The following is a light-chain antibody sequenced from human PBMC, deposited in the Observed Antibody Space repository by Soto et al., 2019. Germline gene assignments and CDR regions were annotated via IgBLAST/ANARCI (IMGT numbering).Light chain of an antibody. Sequence: QLVLTQPPSASASLGASVTLTCTLNSGYSDYKVDWYQQRPGKGPRFVMRVGTGGIMGSKGDGIPDRFSVLGSGLNRYLTIKNIQEEDESDFYCGADHASGSIFVFGGGTKLTVL. CDR3: GADHASGSIFV. CDR1: SGYSDYK. J-gene: IGLJ2*01. V-gene: IGLV9-49*01. CDR2: VGTGGIMG.